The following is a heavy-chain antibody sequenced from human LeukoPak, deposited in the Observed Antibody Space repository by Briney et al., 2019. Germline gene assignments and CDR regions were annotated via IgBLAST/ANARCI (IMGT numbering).Heavy chain of an antibody. Sequence: TFSSYWMGWIRQPPGKGLEWIGSIYYSGSTYYNPSLKSRVTISVDTSKNQFSLKLSSVTAADTAVYYCARVLDYYGSGSYRVYFDYWGQGTLVTVSS. CDR1: TFSSYW. V-gene: IGHV4-39*07. J-gene: IGHJ4*02. CDR3: ARVLDYYGSGSYRVYFDY. CDR2: IYYSGST. D-gene: IGHD3-10*01.